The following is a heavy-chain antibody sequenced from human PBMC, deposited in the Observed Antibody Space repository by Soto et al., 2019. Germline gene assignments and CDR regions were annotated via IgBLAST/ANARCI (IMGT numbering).Heavy chain of an antibody. V-gene: IGHV3-30-3*01. CDR1: GFTFSSYA. D-gene: IGHD6-13*01. CDR3: ARDRGIAAAGRFHYYYYYGMDV. J-gene: IGHJ6*02. CDR2: ISYDGSNK. Sequence: GGSLRLSCAASGFTFSSYAMHWVRQAPGKGLEWVAVISYDGSNKYYADSVKGRFTISRDNSKNTLYLQMNSLRAEDTAVYYCARDRGIAAAGRFHYYYYYGMDVWGQGTTVTVSS.